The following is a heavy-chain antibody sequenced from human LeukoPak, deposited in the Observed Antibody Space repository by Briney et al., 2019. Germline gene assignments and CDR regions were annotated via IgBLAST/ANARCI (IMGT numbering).Heavy chain of an antibody. CDR2: MYHSGST. J-gene: IGHJ4*02. V-gene: IGHV4-38-2*01. D-gene: IGHD1-14*01. Sequence: PSETLSLTCAVSGYSISSGYYWGWIRQPPGKGLEWIANMYHSGSTYYNPSLKSRVTISVDTSKNQLSLKLNFVTAAGTAMYYCVRGIPPDYWGQGILVAVSS. CDR3: VRGIPPDY. CDR1: GYSISSGYY.